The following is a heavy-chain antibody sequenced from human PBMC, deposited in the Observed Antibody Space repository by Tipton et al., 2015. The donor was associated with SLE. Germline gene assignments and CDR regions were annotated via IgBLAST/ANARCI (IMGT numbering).Heavy chain of an antibody. CDR3: ARRITYGIPFDH. CDR2: VYYSGSA. V-gene: IGHV4-39*01. D-gene: IGHD4-17*01. Sequence: TLSLTCTVSGGSISSSIYNWGWIRQPPGEGLEWIGSVYYSGSAYYNPSLKSRVTMSVDTSKNQFFLKLSSVTATDTAVYYCARRITYGIPFDHWGQGILVTISS. CDR1: GGSISSSIYN. J-gene: IGHJ4*02.